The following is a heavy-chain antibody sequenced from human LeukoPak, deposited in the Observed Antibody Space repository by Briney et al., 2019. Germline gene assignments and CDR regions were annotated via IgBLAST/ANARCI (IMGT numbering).Heavy chain of an antibody. V-gene: IGHV3-53*01. Sequence: GGSLRLSCAASGFTVSSNYMSWVRQTPGKGLEWVSIIYSDGSGGNTYYAGSVKGRFTVSRDNSKNTLYLQMNSLGAEDTAVYYCASHWGGYWGQGTLVTVSS. CDR3: ASHWGGY. CDR2: IYSDGSGGNT. CDR1: GFTVSSNY. J-gene: IGHJ4*02. D-gene: IGHD3-16*01.